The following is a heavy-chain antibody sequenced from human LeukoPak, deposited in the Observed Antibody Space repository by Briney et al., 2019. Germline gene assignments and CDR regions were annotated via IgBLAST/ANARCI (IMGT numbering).Heavy chain of an antibody. CDR1: GFTFDDYA. CDR3: QKDLYYKNGGVYAFDI. J-gene: IGHJ3*02. D-gene: IGHD3-10*01. V-gene: IGHV3-9*01. Sequence: PGGSLRLSCAASGFTFDDYAMHWVRQAPGKGLEWVSGISWNSGSIGYADSVKGRFTISRDNAKNSLYLQMNSLRAEDTALYYLQKDLYYKNGGVYAFDIGGKGKRVTVFS. CDR2: ISWNSGSI.